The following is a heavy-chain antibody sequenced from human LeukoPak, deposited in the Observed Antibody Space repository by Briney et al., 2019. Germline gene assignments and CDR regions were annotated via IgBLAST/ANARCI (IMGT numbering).Heavy chain of an antibody. CDR2: ISRDGGST. Sequence: GGSLRLSCAASGFTFSSYAMSWVRQAPGKGLEWVSLISRDGGSTYYADSVKGRFTISRDNSKNFLYLQMNSLRTEDTALYYCAKESNYAEGGFDYWGQGTLVTVSS. D-gene: IGHD4-11*01. CDR1: GFTFSSYA. J-gene: IGHJ4*02. CDR3: AKESNYAEGGFDY. V-gene: IGHV3-43*02.